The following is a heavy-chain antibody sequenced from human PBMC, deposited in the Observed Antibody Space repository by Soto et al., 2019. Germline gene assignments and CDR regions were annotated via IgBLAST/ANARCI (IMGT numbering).Heavy chain of an antibody. V-gene: IGHV3-23*01. J-gene: IGHJ4*02. D-gene: IGHD3-22*01. CDR1: GFTFSSYA. CDR3: AKVLYYYDSSGYESY. Sequence: GGSLRLSCAASGFTFSSYAMSWVRQAPGKGLEWVSAISASGGSTYYADSVKGRFTISRDNSKNTLYLQMNSLRAEDTAVYYCAKVLYYYDSSGYESYWGQGTLVTVSS. CDR2: ISASGGST.